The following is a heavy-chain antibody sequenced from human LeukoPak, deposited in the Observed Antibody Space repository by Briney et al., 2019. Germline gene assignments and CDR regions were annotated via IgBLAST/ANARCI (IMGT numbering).Heavy chain of an antibody. CDR3: AKDGPKMGSSEY. J-gene: IGHJ4*02. Sequence: GGSLRLSCAASGFTFSGYSMSWVRQAPGKGLEWVAFIRHDGTIKYYGDSVKGRFTISRDNAKNTLYLQMDSLRAEDTAVYYCAKDGPKMGSSEYCGQGTLVTVST. V-gene: IGHV3-30*02. CDR1: GFTFSGYS. D-gene: IGHD2-8*01. CDR2: IRHDGTIK.